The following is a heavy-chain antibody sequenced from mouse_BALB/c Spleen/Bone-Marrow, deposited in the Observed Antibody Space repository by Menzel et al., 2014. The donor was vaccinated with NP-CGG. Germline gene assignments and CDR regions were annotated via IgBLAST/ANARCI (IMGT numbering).Heavy chain of an antibody. CDR3: ARERRSRAMDY. Sequence: VKVVESGPELVKPGASVRISCKASGYTFTSYYIHWVKQRPGQGLEWIGWIYPGNVNTKYNEKFKGKATLTADKSSSTAYMQLSSLTSEDSAVYFCARERRSRAMDYWGQGTSVTVSS. CDR1: GYTFTSYY. V-gene: IGHV1S56*01. CDR2: IYPGNVNT. J-gene: IGHJ4*01.